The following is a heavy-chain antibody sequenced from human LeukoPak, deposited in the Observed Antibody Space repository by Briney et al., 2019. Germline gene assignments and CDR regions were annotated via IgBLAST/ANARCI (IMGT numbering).Heavy chain of an antibody. CDR2: FDPEDGET. V-gene: IGHV1-24*01. J-gene: IGHJ4*02. CDR1: GYTLTELS. D-gene: IGHD3-22*01. CDR3: ARAFQKYYYDSSGYYDI. Sequence: ASVKVSCKVSGYTLTELSMHWVRQAPGKGLEWMGGFDPEDGETIYAQKFQGRVTMTEDTSTDTAYMELSSLRSDDTAVYYCARAFQKYYYDSSGYYDIWGQGTLVTVSS.